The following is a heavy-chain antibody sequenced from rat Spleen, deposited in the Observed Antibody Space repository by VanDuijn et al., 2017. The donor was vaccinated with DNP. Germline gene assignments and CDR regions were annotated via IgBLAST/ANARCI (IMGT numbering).Heavy chain of an antibody. J-gene: IGHJ2*01. CDR3: ASHDYSY. CDR2: ISYEGSST. Sequence: EVHLVESGGGLVQPGGSLKLSCAASGFTFSSAAIYWVRQAPGKGLEWVASISYEGSSTHYGDSVKGRFTISRDNAKSILYLQMDSLRSEDTATFYCASHDYSYWGQGVMVTVSS. CDR1: GFTFSSAA. V-gene: IGHV5-22*01. D-gene: IGHD1-1*01.